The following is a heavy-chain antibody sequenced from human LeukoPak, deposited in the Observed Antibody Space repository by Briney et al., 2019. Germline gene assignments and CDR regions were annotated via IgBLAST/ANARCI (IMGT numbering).Heavy chain of an antibody. CDR2: ISHSSTYM. V-gene: IGHV3-21*01. CDR3: ARVPPTTAHS. CDR1: GFTFNSYS. Sequence: GGSLRLSCAASGFTFNSYSMNWVRQTPEEGLEWVSSISHSSTYMYYTDSVKGRFTISRDNAKNSLYLQMNSLRAEDTAVYYCARVPPTTAHSWGQGTLVTVSS. D-gene: IGHD4-17*01. J-gene: IGHJ4*02.